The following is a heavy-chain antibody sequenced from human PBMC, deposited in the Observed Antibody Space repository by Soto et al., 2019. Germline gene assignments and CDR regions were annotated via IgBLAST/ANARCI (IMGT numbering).Heavy chain of an antibody. V-gene: IGHV3-48*01. Sequence: SLRLSCAASGFTFSSYSMNWVRQAPGKGLEWVSYISSSSSTIYYADSVKGRFTISRDNAKNSLYLQMNSLRAEDTAVYYCARDSDDSSGYYLIGVYYFDYWGQGTLVTVSS. J-gene: IGHJ4*02. CDR2: ISSSSSTI. CDR3: ARDSDDSSGYYLIGVYYFDY. D-gene: IGHD3-22*01. CDR1: GFTFSSYS.